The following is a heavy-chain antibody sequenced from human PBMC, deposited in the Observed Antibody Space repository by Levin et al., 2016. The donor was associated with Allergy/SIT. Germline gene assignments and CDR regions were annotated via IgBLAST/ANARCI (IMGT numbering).Heavy chain of an antibody. Sequence: GGSLRLSCAASGFTFSDYYMSWIRQAPGKGLEWVSYISSSGSYTNYADSVKGRFTISRDNAKNSLYLQLNSLRADDTALYFCGRDADCTDGVCFDYWGQGTLVTVSS. J-gene: IGHJ4*02. V-gene: IGHV3-11*06. CDR1: GFTFSDYY. CDR2: ISSSGSYT. D-gene: IGHD2-8*01. CDR3: GRDADCTDGVCFDY.